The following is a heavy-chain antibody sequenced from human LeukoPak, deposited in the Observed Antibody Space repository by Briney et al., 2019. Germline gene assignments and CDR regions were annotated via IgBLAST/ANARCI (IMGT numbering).Heavy chain of an antibody. CDR1: GFIFSDFY. CDR2: ISSSSGYT. D-gene: IGHD3-10*01. V-gene: IGHV3-11*06. J-gene: IGHJ6*02. Sequence: GGSLRLSCAASGFIFSDFYMSWIRQAPGKGLEWVSYISSSSGYTNYADSVKGQFTISRDNAKNSLYLQMNSLRAEDTAVYYCARDKVSSGMDVWGQGTTVTVSS. CDR3: ARDKVSSGMDV.